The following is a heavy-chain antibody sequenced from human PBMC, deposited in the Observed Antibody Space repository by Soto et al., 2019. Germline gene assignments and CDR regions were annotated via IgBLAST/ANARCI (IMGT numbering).Heavy chain of an antibody. J-gene: IGHJ5*02. CDR3: AKNGYGSDVLWWFGP. V-gene: IGHV3-23*01. CDR2: ISGTADNT. CDR1: GFTFGIYA. Sequence: GGSLRLSCAASGFTFGIYAMSWVRQAPGTGLEWVSAISGTADNTYYADSVKGRFTISRDNSKNTLYLQLNSLRAEDTAVYYCAKNGYGSDVLWWFGPWGQGTLVTVSS. D-gene: IGHD5-12*01.